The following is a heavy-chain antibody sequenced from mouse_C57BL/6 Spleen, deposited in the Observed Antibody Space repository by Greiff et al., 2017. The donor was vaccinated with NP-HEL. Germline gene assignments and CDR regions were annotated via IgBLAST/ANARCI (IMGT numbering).Heavy chain of an antibody. CDR2: IWSGGST. CDR3: ARKGDYYEGYAMDY. V-gene: IGHV2-2*01. Sequence: VQLQQSGPGLVQPSQSLSIPCTVSGFSLTSYGVHWVRQSPGKGLEWLGVIWSGGSTDYNAAFISRLSISKDNSKSQVFFKMNSLQADDTAIYYCARKGDYYEGYAMDYWGQGTSVTVSS. D-gene: IGHD1-1*01. CDR1: GFSLTSYG. J-gene: IGHJ4*01.